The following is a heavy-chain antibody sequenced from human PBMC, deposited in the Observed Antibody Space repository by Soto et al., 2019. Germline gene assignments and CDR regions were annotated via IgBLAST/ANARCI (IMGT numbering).Heavy chain of an antibody. CDR1: GGTFSHYT. V-gene: IGHV1-69*08. CDR2: IIPILGVA. D-gene: IGHD5-12*01. J-gene: IGHJ3*02. Sequence: QVQLVQSGAEVKKPGSSVKVSCKASGGTFSHYTITWVRQAPGQGLEWMGRIIPILGVAHYAQNFQGRVTISADKSTYTAYMELTSLIPEDTAVYYCARDGNTGYDYAFDIWGQGTMVTVSS. CDR3: ARDGNTGYDYAFDI.